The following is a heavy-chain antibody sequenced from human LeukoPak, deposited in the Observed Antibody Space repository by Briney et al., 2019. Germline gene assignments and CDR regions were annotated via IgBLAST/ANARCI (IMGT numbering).Heavy chain of an antibody. D-gene: IGHD5-12*01. CDR3: AREMGLNIVATLGY. CDR2: IWYDGSNK. V-gene: IGHV3-33*01. CDR1: GFTFSNYG. J-gene: IGHJ4*02. Sequence: PGRSLRLSCAASGFTFSNYGMHWVRQAPGKGLEWVALIWYDGSNKYYADSVQGRFIISRDNSKNTLYLQMNSLRAEDTAVYYCAREMGLNIVATLGYWGRGTLVTVSS.